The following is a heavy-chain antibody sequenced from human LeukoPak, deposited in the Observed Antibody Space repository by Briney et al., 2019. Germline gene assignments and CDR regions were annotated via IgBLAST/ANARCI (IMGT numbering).Heavy chain of an antibody. Sequence: PGGSLRLSCAASGFTFSSYWMHWVRHAPGKGLEWVTGNSWHSGSIVYADSVKGRFTNSRDNAKHSLYLQMNSLRAEDTALYYCAKGRLWFGEPAGGYFDYWGQGTLVTVSS. CDR2: NSWHSGSI. J-gene: IGHJ4*02. CDR3: AKGRLWFGEPAGGYFDY. V-gene: IGHV3-9*01. CDR1: GFTFSSYW. D-gene: IGHD3-10*01.